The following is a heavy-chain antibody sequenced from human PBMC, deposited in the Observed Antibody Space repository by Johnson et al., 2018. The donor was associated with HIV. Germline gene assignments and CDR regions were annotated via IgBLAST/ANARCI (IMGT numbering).Heavy chain of an antibody. CDR2: SRSST. Sequence: SRSSTRYADSVKGRFTISRDNSKNTLYLQMNSLRAEDTAVYYCARGVYSSSWYGAFDIWGQGTMVTVSS. V-gene: IGHV3-53*01. J-gene: IGHJ3*02. CDR3: ARGVYSSSWYGAFDI. D-gene: IGHD6-13*01.